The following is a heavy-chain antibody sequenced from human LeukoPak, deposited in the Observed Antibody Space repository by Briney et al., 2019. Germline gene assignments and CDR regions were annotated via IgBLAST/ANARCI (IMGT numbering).Heavy chain of an antibody. D-gene: IGHD2-2*01. Sequence: ASVKVSCKASGYTFTGYYMHWVRQAPGQGLEWMGWINPNSGGTNYAQKFQGRVTMTRDTSISTAYMELSRLRSDDTAVYYCARDANIVVAPAAIWTNWFDPWGQGTLVTVSS. CDR3: ARDANIVVAPAAIWTNWFDP. CDR1: GYTFTGYY. V-gene: IGHV1-2*02. CDR2: INPNSGGT. J-gene: IGHJ5*02.